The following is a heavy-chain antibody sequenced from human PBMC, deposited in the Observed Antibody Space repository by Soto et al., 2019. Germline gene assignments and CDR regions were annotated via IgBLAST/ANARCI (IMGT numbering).Heavy chain of an antibody. CDR2: ITKSGYM. CDR1: GFTFSSHG. CDR3: ARGGQYDSRGYYHPFDY. Sequence: EVQLLESGGGLVQPGGSLRLSCAASGFTFSSHGMSWVRQAPGKGLEWVSSITKSGYMSYADSMKGRFTISRDNAKNSLHLQMSGLSAEDTAVYYCARGGQYDSRGYYHPFDYWGQGTLVTVSS. D-gene: IGHD3-22*01. J-gene: IGHJ4*02. V-gene: IGHV3-21*06.